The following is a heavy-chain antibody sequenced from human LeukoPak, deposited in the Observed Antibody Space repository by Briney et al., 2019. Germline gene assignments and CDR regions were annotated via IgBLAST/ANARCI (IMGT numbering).Heavy chain of an antibody. Sequence: GGSLRLSCSASGFTFSSYWMSWVRQAPGKGLEWVANIKQDGSEKYYVGSVKGRFTISRDNAKNSLYLQMNSLRAEDTAVYYCARAPPMTTVTTDAFDIWGQGTMVTVSS. D-gene: IGHD4-17*01. CDR3: ARAPPMTTVTTDAFDI. CDR1: GFTFSSYW. J-gene: IGHJ3*02. CDR2: IKQDGSEK. V-gene: IGHV3-7*03.